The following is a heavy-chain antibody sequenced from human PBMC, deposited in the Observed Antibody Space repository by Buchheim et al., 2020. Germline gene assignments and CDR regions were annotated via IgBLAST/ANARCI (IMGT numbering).Heavy chain of an antibody. CDR1: GGSISSYY. Sequence: QVQLQESGPGLVKPSETLSLTCTVSGGSISSYYWSWLRQPPGKGLEWIGYIYYSGTTNYNPSLKSLVTISLDTSTNPFSLKLSSVTAADTAVYYCARVSGSYPHFDYWGQGTL. J-gene: IGHJ4*02. D-gene: IGHD1-26*01. V-gene: IGHV4-59*01. CDR2: IYYSGTT. CDR3: ARVSGSYPHFDY.